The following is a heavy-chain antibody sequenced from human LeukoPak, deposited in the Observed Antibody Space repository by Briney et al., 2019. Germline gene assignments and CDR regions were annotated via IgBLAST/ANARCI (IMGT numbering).Heavy chain of an antibody. CDR3: ASGNWFDP. J-gene: IGHJ5*02. CDR2: INHSRST. V-gene: IGHV4-34*01. CDR1: GGSFSGYY. Sequence: SETLSLTCAVYGGSFSGYYWSWIRQPPGKGLEWIGEINHSRSTNYNPSLKSRVTISVDTSKNQFSLKLSSVTAADTAVYYCASGNWFDPWGQGTLVTVSS.